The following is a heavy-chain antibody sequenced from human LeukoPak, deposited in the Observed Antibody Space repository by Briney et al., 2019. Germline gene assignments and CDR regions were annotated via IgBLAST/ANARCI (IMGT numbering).Heavy chain of an antibody. CDR3: ARGFYDSSGYYSI. D-gene: IGHD3-22*01. V-gene: IGHV1-2*02. CDR2: INPNSGGT. CDR1: GFTFSSYG. J-gene: IGHJ4*02. Sequence: GGSLRLSCAASGFTFSSYGMHWVRQAPGQGLEWMGWINPNSGGTNYAQKFQGRVTMTRDTSISTAYMELSRLRSDDTAVYYCARGFYDSSGYYSIWGQGTLVTVSS.